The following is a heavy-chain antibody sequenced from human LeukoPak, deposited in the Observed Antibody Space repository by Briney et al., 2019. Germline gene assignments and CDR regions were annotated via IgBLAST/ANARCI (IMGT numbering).Heavy chain of an antibody. CDR3: AILTYDSSGYYYWVY. D-gene: IGHD3-22*01. Sequence: ASVKVSCKASGYTFTSYGISWVRQAPGQGLEWMGWISAYNGNTNYAQKLQGGVTMTTDTSTSTAYMELRSLRSDDTAVYYCAILTYDSSGYYYWVYWGQGTLVTVSS. V-gene: IGHV1-18*01. J-gene: IGHJ4*02. CDR2: ISAYNGNT. CDR1: GYTFTSYG.